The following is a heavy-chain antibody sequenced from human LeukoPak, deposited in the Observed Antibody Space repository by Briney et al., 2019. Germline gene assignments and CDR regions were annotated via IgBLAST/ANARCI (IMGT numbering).Heavy chain of an antibody. CDR3: ARHSGSGSLSRPFDP. CDR1: GGSVTSGGFY. Sequence: SETLSLTCSVSGGSVTSGGFYWGWLRQPPGKGPEWIATIYYTGSTYYNPSLKSRVTISIDTSKNQFSLRLTSVTATDTAVYHCARHSGSGSLSRPFDPWGQGTLVTVSS. CDR2: IYYTGST. D-gene: IGHD3-10*01. J-gene: IGHJ5*02. V-gene: IGHV4-39*01.